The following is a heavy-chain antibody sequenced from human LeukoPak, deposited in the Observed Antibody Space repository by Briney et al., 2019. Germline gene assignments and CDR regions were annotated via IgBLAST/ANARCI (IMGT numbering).Heavy chain of an antibody. CDR2: IIPIFGTA. D-gene: IGHD6-13*01. Sequence: ASVKVSCKASGGTFSSYAISWVRQAPGQGLEWMGGIIPIFGTANYAQKFQGRVTMTRDTSTSTVYMELSSLRSEDTAVYYCARDRAAAAQFDPWGQGTPVTVSS. CDR3: ARDRAAAAQFDP. J-gene: IGHJ5*02. V-gene: IGHV1-69*05. CDR1: GGTFSSYA.